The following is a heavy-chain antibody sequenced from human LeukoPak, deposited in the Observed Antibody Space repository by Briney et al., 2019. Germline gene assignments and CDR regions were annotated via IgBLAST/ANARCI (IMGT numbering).Heavy chain of an antibody. CDR2: INPSGGST. Sequence: ASVKVSCKASRYTFTSYYMHWVRQAPGQGLEWMGIINPSGGSTSYAQKFQGRVTMTRDMSTSTVYMELSSLRSEDTAVYYCARDPQARIAAAGIDYWGQGTLVTVSS. V-gene: IGHV1-46*01. CDR1: RYTFTSYY. CDR3: ARDPQARIAAAGIDY. J-gene: IGHJ4*02. D-gene: IGHD6-13*01.